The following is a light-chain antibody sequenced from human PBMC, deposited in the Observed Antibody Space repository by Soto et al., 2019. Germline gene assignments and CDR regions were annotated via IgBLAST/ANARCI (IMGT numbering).Light chain of an antibody. V-gene: IGLV2-14*01. CDR3: SSYTSSGTLVV. J-gene: IGLJ2*01. CDR1: SSDVGGYNY. CDR2: DVS. Sequence: QSALTQPASVSGSPEQSITISCTGTSSDVGGYNYVSWYQQHPGKAPKLMIYDVSNRPSGVSNRFSGSKSGNTASLTISGLQAADEADYYCSSYTSSGTLVVFGGGTQLTVL.